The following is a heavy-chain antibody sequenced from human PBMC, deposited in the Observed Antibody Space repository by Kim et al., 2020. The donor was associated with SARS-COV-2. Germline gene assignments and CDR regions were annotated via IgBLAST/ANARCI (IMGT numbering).Heavy chain of an antibody. D-gene: IGHD3-22*01. CDR1: GFTFSSYA. V-gene: IGHV3-23*01. Sequence: GGSLRLSCAASGFTFSSYAMSWVRQAPGKGLEWVSAISGSGGSTYYADSVKGRFTISRDNSKNTLYLQMNSLRAEDTAVYYCAKDTYYYDSSGYLNLDYWGQGTLVTVSS. CDR3: AKDTYYYDSSGYLNLDY. J-gene: IGHJ4*02. CDR2: ISGSGGST.